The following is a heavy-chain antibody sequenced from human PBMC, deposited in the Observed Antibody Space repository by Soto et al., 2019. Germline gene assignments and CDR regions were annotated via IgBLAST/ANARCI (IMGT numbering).Heavy chain of an antibody. Sequence: ASVKVSCKASGGTFSSYAISWVRQAPGQGLEWMGGIIPIFGTANYAQKFQGRVTITADESTSTAYMELSSLRSEDTAVYYCASRTTVTTYFCNLGYYRYGMDVCGQGTSVP. J-gene: IGHJ6*02. D-gene: IGHD4-17*01. CDR3: ASRTTVTTYFCNLGYYRYGMDV. V-gene: IGHV1-69*13. CDR2: IIPIFGTA. CDR1: GGTFSSYA.